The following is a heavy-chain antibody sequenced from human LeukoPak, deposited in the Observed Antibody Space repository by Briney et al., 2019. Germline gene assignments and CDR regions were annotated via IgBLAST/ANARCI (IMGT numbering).Heavy chain of an antibody. CDR3: AKVSGSYSFDY. CDR2: ISWNSGSI. Sequence: GGSLRLSCAASGFTFDDYAMHWVRQAPGKGLEWVSGISWNSGSIGYTDSVKGRFTISRDNAKNSLYLQMNSLRAEDTALYYCAKVSGSYSFDYWGQGTLVTVSS. CDR1: GFTFDDYA. V-gene: IGHV3-9*01. J-gene: IGHJ4*02. D-gene: IGHD3-10*01.